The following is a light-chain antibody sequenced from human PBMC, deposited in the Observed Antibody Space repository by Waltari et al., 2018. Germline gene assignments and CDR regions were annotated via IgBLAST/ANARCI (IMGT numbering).Light chain of an antibody. Sequence: DIQMTQSPSTLSASVGDRVTITCRASQSVSRWLAWYQQKPGKALKFLIYLASTLESGVPSRFSGSGSGTEFTLTISSLQPDDFATYYCQQYSTSSLYTFGQGTKLEI. CDR3: QQYSTSSLYT. V-gene: IGKV1-5*03. J-gene: IGKJ2*01. CDR1: QSVSRW. CDR2: LAS.